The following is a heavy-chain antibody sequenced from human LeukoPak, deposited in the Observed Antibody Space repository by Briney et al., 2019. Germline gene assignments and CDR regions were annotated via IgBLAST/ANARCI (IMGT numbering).Heavy chain of an antibody. D-gene: IGHD5-18*01. CDR2: VSASGGST. CDR3: AKGAASRGYTYMAN. V-gene: IGHV3-23*01. CDR1: AFTFRSYA. J-gene: IGHJ4*02. Sequence: GGSLRLSCAASAFTFRSYAMIWVRQAPGKGLEWVSTVSASGGSTYYADSVKGRFTISRDNSNNTLPLQINSLRPEDTAVYYCAKGAASRGYTYMANWGQGTLVTVSS.